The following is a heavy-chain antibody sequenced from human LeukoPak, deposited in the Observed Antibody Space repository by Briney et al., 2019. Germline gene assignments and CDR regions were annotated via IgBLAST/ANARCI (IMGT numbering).Heavy chain of an antibody. D-gene: IGHD3-22*01. Sequence: SETLSLTCTVSGGSISSGDYYWSWIRQPPGKGLEWIGYIYYSGSTYYNPSLKSRVTISVDTSKNQFSLRLRFVTAADTAVYYCARTMKYITINAFDIWGQGTMVTVSS. J-gene: IGHJ3*02. V-gene: IGHV4-30-4*02. CDR3: ARTMKYITINAFDI. CDR2: IYYSGST. CDR1: GGSISSGDYY.